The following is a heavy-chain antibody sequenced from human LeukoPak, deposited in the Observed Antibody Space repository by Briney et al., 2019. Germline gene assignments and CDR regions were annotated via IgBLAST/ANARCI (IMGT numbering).Heavy chain of an antibody. CDR1: GFTFSSYA. D-gene: IGHD3-22*01. CDR2: ISGSGGST. Sequence: GGSLRLSCAASGFTFSSYAVSWVRQAPGKGLEWVSAISGSGGSTYYADSVKGRFTISRDNSKNTLYVQMNSLRAEDTAVYYCAKDLHIPYYYDSSGIPDYWGQGTLVTVSS. J-gene: IGHJ4*02. CDR3: AKDLHIPYYYDSSGIPDY. V-gene: IGHV3-23*01.